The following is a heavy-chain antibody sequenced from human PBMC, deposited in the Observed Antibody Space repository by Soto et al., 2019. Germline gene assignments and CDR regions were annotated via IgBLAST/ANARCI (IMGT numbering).Heavy chain of an antibody. CDR1: GITVSSYA. CDR3: AKGGDPTLLQAPYSDL. J-gene: IGHJ2*01. Sequence: GGSLRLACAASGITVSSYAMSWVRQAPGKGLEWVSGVTGNGGSTYYADSVKGRFTISRDNSKNTLYLQMNSLTAEDRAAYYCAKGGDPTLLQAPYSDLWGRGTLDPVSS. CDR2: VTGNGGST. V-gene: IGHV3-23*01.